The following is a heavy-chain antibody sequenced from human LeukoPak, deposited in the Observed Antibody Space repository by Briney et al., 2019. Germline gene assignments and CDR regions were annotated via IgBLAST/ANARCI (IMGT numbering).Heavy chain of an antibody. J-gene: IGHJ5*02. V-gene: IGHV4-59*01. Sequence: SEALSLTCTVSGGSISSYYWSWIRQPPGKGLEWIGYIYYSGSTNYNPSLKSRVTISVDTSKNQFSLKLSSVTAADTAVYYCARDKGVWFGELLGWFDPWGQGTLVTVSS. D-gene: IGHD3-10*01. CDR3: ARDKGVWFGELLGWFDP. CDR2: IYYSGST. CDR1: GGSISSYY.